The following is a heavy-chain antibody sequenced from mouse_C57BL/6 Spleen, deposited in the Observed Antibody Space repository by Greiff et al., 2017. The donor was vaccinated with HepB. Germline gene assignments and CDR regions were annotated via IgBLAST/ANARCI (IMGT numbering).Heavy chain of an antibody. CDR2: IDPENGDT. Sequence: EVQLQQSGAELVRPGASVKLSCTASGFNIKDDYMHWVKQRPEQGLEWIGWIDPENGDTEYASKFQGKATITADTSSNTAYLQLSSLTSEDTAVYDCTTEDYDVDYWGQGTTLTVSS. J-gene: IGHJ2*01. CDR3: TTEDYDVDY. V-gene: IGHV14-4*01. D-gene: IGHD2-4*01. CDR1: GFNIKDDY.